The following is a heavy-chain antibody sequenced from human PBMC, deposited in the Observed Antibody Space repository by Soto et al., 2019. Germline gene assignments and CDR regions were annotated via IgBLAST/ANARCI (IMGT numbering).Heavy chain of an antibody. Sequence: QVQLEESGPGLVKPSETLSLTCTVSGDSVTSGGMYWFWIRQPQGKGLEYIGYIYYTGETKSNPSLKNRVTLSIDTSKNQFSLNLISATAADTAVYYCARTSQGSDWFFDYWGQGTLVTVSS. CDR3: ARTSQGSDWFFDY. V-gene: IGHV4-61*08. D-gene: IGHD3-9*01. CDR1: GDSVTSGGMY. J-gene: IGHJ4*02. CDR2: IYYTGET.